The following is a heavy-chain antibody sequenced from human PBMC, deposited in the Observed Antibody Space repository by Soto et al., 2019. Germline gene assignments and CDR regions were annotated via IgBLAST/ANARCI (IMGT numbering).Heavy chain of an antibody. D-gene: IGHD1-1*01. J-gene: IGHJ4*02. CDR3: TREVQPGVRREYDY. CDR1: AFTFGSRT. Sequence: EAHLVESGGGLVKPGGSLRLFCEASAFTFGSRTMNWVRQAPGKGLEWVSSIDSGGSRTFYADTVKGRFTISRDNAKNSLFLQMNSLRAEDTAVYFCTREVQPGVRREYDYWGQGTLVTVSS. V-gene: IGHV3-21*01. CDR2: IDSGGSRT.